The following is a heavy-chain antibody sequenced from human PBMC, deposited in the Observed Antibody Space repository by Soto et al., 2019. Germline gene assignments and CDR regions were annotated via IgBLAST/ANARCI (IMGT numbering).Heavy chain of an antibody. J-gene: IGHJ6*02. CDR2: IFYSGST. V-gene: IGHV4-39*01. D-gene: IGHD2-15*01. Sequence: SETLSLTCTVSGGSISSSSYCRGWIRQPPGKGLEWIGSIFYSGSTYYNPSLKSRVTISVDTSKNQFSLKLSSVTAADTAVYYCARHLTYCSAGSCYSDFPYYGMDVWGQGTTVTVSS. CDR3: ARHLTYCSAGSCYSDFPYYGMDV. CDR1: GGSISSSSYC.